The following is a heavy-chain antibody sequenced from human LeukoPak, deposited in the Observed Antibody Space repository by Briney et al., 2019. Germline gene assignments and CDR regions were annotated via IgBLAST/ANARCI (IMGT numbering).Heavy chain of an antibody. V-gene: IGHV4-39*01. J-gene: IGHJ4*02. CDR1: GGSMIRTDYY. D-gene: IGHD6-19*01. CDR3: ATSYGSNFY. Sequence: AETLSLTCTVSGGSMIRTDYYWGWIRQPPGKGLEWIGSIYHSGSTYYNPPRECRVSVSVDTSKGQFSLTLSSVTAADTAVYYCATSYGSNFYWGQGPLVPVSS. CDR2: IYHSGST.